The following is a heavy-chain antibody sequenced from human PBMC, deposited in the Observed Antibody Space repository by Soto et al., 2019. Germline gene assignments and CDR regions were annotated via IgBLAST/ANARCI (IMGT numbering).Heavy chain of an antibody. CDR3: ARVGHDYSNSGMDV. CDR2: IDPSDSRT. J-gene: IGHJ6*02. D-gene: IGHD4-4*01. V-gene: IGHV5-10-1*01. CDR1: GYSLSIYW. Sequence: PGESLKISFKGSGYSLSIYWINWVRQMPGKGLEWMGKIDPSDSRTTYSPSFQGHVTISVDKSISTTYLQWSSLKASDTAIYYCARVGHDYSNSGMDVWGQGTTVTVSS.